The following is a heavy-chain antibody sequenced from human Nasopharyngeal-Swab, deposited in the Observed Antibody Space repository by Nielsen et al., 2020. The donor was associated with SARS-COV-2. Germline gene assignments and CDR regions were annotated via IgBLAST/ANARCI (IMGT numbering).Heavy chain of an antibody. J-gene: IGHJ4*02. D-gene: IGHD3-3*01. V-gene: IGHV3-30*18. CDR1: GFTFNSHG. CDR2: ISFDGSKK. Sequence: GESLKISCAASGFTFNSHGMHWVRQAPGKGLEWVAVISFDGSKKYYADSVKGRFTISRDSSKNTLYLQMNSLRAEDTAVYYCAKDPRSITIFGEFDYWGQGTLVTVSS. CDR3: AKDPRSITIFGEFDY.